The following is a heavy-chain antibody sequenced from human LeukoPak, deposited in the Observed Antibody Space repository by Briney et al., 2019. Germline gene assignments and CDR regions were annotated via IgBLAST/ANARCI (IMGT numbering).Heavy chain of an antibody. CDR1: GFTVSSNY. CDR2: IYSGGST. D-gene: IGHD5-12*01. V-gene: IGHV3-66*01. CDR3: ARVSLWSVATIPGFFDY. J-gene: IGHJ4*02. Sequence: GGSLRLSCAASGFTVSSNYMSWVRQAPGKGLEWVSVIYSGGSTYYADSVKGRFTISRDNSKNTLYLQMNSLRAGDTAVYYCARVSLWSVATIPGFFDYWGQGTLVTVSS.